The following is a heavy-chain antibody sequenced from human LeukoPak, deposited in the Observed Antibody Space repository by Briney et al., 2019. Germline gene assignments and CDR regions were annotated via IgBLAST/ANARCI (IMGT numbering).Heavy chain of an antibody. CDR2: IYYSGST. D-gene: IGHD1-26*01. CDR3: ARHPQIVGATKYFDY. CDR1: DGSISSYY. Sequence: PSETLSLTCTVSDGSISSYYWSWIRQPPGKGLEWIGYIYYSGSTNYNPSLKSRVTISVDTSKNQFSLKLSSVTAADTAVYYCARHPQIVGATKYFDYWGQGTLVTVSS. J-gene: IGHJ4*02. V-gene: IGHV4-59*08.